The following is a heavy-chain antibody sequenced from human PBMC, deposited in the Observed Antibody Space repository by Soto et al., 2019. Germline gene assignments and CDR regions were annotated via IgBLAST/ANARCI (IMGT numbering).Heavy chain of an antibody. CDR1: GFTFSSYS. CDR2: ISSSSSYI. J-gene: IGHJ4*02. D-gene: IGHD3-3*01. CDR3: ARDRGDFWSGYGYFDY. Sequence: ESGGGLVKPGGSLRLSCAASGFTFSSYSMNWVRQAPGKGLEWVSSISSSSSYIYYADSVKGRFTISRDNAKNSLYLQMNSLRAEDTAVYYCARDRGDFWSGYGYFDYWGQGTLVTVSS. V-gene: IGHV3-21*01.